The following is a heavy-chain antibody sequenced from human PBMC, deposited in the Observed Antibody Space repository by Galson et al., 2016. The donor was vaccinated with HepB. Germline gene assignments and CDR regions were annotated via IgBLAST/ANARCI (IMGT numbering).Heavy chain of an antibody. V-gene: IGHV4-59*01. CDR3: ARGVTGTPYFDF. D-gene: IGHD2-21*02. CDR2: VYKSGNT. CDR1: GGSISSYF. Sequence: ETLSLTCSLSGGSISSYFWSWIRQSPGKGLEWIGYVYKSGNTNYSPSLKSRVTVSVDTSKNQFPLKLRSVTAADTAVYYCARGVTGTPYFDFWGQGALVTVSS. J-gene: IGHJ4*02.